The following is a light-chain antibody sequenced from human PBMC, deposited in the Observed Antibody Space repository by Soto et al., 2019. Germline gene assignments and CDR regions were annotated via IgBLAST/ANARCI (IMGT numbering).Light chain of an antibody. CDR2: GAS. CDR1: QSVSSSY. V-gene: IGKV3-20*01. J-gene: IGKJ1*01. Sequence: EIVLTQSPGTLSLSPGERATLSCRASQSVSSSYLAWYQQKPGQAPRLLIYGASSRANGIPDRFSGSGSGTDFTLTISRLEPEDCAVYYCQHLGTFGQGTKVEIK. CDR3: QHLGT.